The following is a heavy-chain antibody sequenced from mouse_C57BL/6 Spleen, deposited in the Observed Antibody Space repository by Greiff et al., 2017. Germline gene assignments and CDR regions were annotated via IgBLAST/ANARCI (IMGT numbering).Heavy chain of an antibody. CDR2: IYPGDGDT. V-gene: IGHV1-80*01. CDR3: ARGRYPLYAMDY. J-gene: IGHJ4*01. D-gene: IGHD2-12*01. Sequence: VKLMESGAELVKPGASVKISCKASGYAFSSYWMNWVKQRPGKGLEWIGQIYPGDGDTNYNGKFKGKATLTADKSSSTAYMQLSSLTSEDSAVYFCARGRYPLYAMDYWGQGTSVTVSS. CDR1: GYAFSSYW.